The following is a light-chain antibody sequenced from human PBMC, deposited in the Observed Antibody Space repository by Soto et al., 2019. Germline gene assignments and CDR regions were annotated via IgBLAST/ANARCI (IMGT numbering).Light chain of an antibody. V-gene: IGKV3-11*01. J-gene: IGKJ5*01. Sequence: EIVITQSPSTLSVSPGERATLSCRASQSISRSLAWYQQKPGQAPRLLIYDASNRATGIPARFSGSGSGTDFTLTISSLEPEDFAVYYCQQRSNWRAITFGQGTRLEI. CDR3: QQRSNWRAIT. CDR2: DAS. CDR1: QSISRS.